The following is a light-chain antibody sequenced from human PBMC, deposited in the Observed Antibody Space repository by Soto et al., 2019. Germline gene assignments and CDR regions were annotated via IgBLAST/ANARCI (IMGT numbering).Light chain of an antibody. CDR1: QDSRTN. V-gene: IGKV1-27*01. Sequence: DIQMTQSPASLSAYVGDIITITCRASQDSRTNLAWYHQKPGKAPKLLIFDTSNLKPGVSSRLSGTASGTEFPLTNSSVRADDDATYYCLRYDSTLPTFIFDGGTKVEIK. CDR2: DTS. CDR3: LRYDSTLPTFI. J-gene: IGKJ4*01.